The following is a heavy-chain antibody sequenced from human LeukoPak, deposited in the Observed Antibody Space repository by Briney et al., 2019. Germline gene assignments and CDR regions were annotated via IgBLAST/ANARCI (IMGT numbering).Heavy chain of an antibody. D-gene: IGHD3-22*01. CDR2: ISWNSGSI. V-gene: IGHV3-9*02. CDR3: AKDYYYDSSGYYGFDY. CDR1: GFTSDDYA. J-gene: IGHJ4*02. Sequence: PGRSLRLSCAASGFTSDDYAMHWVRQAPGKGLEWVSGISWNSGSIGYADSVKGRFTISRDNSKNTLYLQMNSLRAEDTAVYYCAKDYYYDSSGYYGFDYWGQGTLVTFSS.